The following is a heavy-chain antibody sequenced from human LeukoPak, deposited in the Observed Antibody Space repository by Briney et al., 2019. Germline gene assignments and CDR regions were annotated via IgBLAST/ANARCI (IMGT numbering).Heavy chain of an antibody. Sequence: PGRSLRLSCAASGFTFSSFAMHWVRQAPGKGLEWVAVISYDGSNKYYADSVKGRSTISRDNSKNTLYLQMNSLTADDTAVYYCARDDRGIAAAGFFDYWGQGTLVTVSS. J-gene: IGHJ4*02. CDR3: ARDDRGIAAAGFFDY. V-gene: IGHV3-30*04. CDR2: ISYDGSNK. D-gene: IGHD6-13*01. CDR1: GFTFSSFA.